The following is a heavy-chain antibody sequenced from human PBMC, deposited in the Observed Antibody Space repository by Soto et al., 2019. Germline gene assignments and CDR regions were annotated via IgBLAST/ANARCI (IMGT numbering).Heavy chain of an antibody. CDR3: ARFGTSYDTSGFLY. D-gene: IGHD3-22*01. J-gene: IGHJ4*02. CDR1: GFTFGSHW. Sequence: EVQRVESGGGLVQPGGSLRLSCAASGFTFGSHWMHWVRQAPGKGLGYVSRISSGGTTTNYAESVKGRFTISRDNARNTLYLQMNSLRVEDTAVYYCARFGTSYDTSGFLYWGQGTPVTVSS. V-gene: IGHV3-74*01. CDR2: ISSGGTTT.